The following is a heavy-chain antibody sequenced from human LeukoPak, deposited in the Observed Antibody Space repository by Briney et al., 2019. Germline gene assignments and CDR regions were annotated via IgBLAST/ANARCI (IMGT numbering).Heavy chain of an antibody. CDR1: GFTFSNYA. CDR2: ISSSGDST. Sequence: GGSLRLSCAASGFTFSNYAMGWVRQAPGKGLEWVSSISSSGDSTFYADSVKGRFTISRDTSKNTLSLQMNSLRAEDTAVYYCAKDVSERIAAAGTIDYWGQGTLVTVSS. V-gene: IGHV3-23*01. CDR3: AKDVSERIAAAGTIDY. D-gene: IGHD6-13*01. J-gene: IGHJ4*02.